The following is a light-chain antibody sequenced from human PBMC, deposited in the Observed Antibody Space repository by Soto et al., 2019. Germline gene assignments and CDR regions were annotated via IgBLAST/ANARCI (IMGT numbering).Light chain of an antibody. CDR1: QSVGSSF. V-gene: IGKV3-20*01. J-gene: IGKJ4*01. CDR2: RTS. Sequence: EIVLTQSPDTLSLSPGERATLSCRASQSVGSSFLAWYQQKPGQAPRLLIYRTSTRATGIPDRFTGSGSGTDFTLPISRLEPEDFAVYSCQQYENSPLTFGGGTKVEIK. CDR3: QQYENSPLT.